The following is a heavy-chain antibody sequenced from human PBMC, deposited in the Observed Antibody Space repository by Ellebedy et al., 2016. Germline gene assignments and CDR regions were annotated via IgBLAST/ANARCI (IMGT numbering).Heavy chain of an antibody. CDR3: ARDFYDFWSGYPTRWFDP. D-gene: IGHD3-3*01. Sequence: GESLKISXKGSGYSFTSYWIGWVRQMPGKGLEWMGIIYPGDSDTRYSPSFQGQVTISADKSISTAYLQWSSLKASDTAMYYCARDFYDFWSGYPTRWFDPWGQGTLVTVSS. CDR2: IYPGDSDT. J-gene: IGHJ5*02. CDR1: GYSFTSYW. V-gene: IGHV5-51*01.